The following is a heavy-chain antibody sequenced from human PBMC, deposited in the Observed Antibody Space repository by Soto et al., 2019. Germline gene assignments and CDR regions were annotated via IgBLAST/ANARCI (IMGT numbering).Heavy chain of an antibody. D-gene: IGHD2-8*01. CDR2: IYYSGST. Sequence: SETLSLTCTVSGGSISSSSYYWGWIRQPPGKGLEWIGSIYYSGSTYYNPSLKSRVTISVDTSKNQFSLKLSSVTAADTAVYYCARQVGRGIVLMVYPSYYYYYMDVWGKGTTVTVSS. J-gene: IGHJ6*03. CDR1: GGSISSSSYY. V-gene: IGHV4-39*01. CDR3: ARQVGRGIVLMVYPSYYYYYMDV.